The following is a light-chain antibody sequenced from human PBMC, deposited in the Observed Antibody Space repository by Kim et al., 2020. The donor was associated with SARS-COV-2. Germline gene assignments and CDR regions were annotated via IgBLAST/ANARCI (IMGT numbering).Light chain of an antibody. J-gene: IGLJ2*01. Sequence: QSVTISCTGTSSDVGAYNYVSWYQQHPGKAPKLMIYEVSKRPSGVPDRFSGSKSGNTASLTVSGLQAEDEADYNCSSYAGTNNYVVFGGGTQLTVL. CDR2: EVS. CDR1: SSDVGAYNY. V-gene: IGLV2-8*01. CDR3: SSYAGTNNYVV.